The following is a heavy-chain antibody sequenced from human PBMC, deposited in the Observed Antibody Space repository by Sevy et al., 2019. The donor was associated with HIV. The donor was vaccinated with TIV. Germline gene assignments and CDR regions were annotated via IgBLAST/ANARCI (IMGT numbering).Heavy chain of an antibody. CDR2: IIHTGST. CDR1: GGSFSGYY. V-gene: IGHV4-34*12. CDR3: ARAPPIVVVPGAPSWFDP. Sequence: SETLSLTCAVYGGSFSGYYWNWIRQPPGKGLEWIGEIIHTGSTNYNPSLKSRVTISVDTSKTQVSLKLSSVTAADTAIYYCARAPPIVVVPGAPSWFDPWGQGTLVTVSS. J-gene: IGHJ5*02. D-gene: IGHD2-2*01.